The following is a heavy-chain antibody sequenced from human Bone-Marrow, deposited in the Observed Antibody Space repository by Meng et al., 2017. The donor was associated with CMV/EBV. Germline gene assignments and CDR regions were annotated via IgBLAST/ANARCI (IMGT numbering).Heavy chain of an antibody. D-gene: IGHD2-2*01. CDR1: GFTFDDYA. J-gene: IGHJ1*01. CDR2: ISWNSGST. Sequence: SLKISCAASGFTFDDYAMHWVRQAPGKGLEWVSGISWNSGSTSYADSVKGRFTISRDNAKNTLYLQMNSLRAEDTAVYYCARGRLGYCSSTSCYLEYFQHWGQGTLVTVSS. CDR3: ARGRLGYCSSTSCYLEYFQH. V-gene: IGHV3-9*01.